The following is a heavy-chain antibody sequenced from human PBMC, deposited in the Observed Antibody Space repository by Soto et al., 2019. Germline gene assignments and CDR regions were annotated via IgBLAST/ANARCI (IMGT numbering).Heavy chain of an antibody. CDR1: GYTFTGYY. CDR3: AREGGCNTVWDWFDP. Sequence: GASVKVSCKASGYTFTGYYMHWVRQAPGQGLEWMGWINPNSGGTNYAQKFQGRVTMTRDTSTSTVYMELSSLRSEDTAVYYCAREGGCNTVWDWFDPWGQGTLVTVSS. J-gene: IGHJ5*02. V-gene: IGHV1-2*02. D-gene: IGHD2-15*01. CDR2: INPNSGGT.